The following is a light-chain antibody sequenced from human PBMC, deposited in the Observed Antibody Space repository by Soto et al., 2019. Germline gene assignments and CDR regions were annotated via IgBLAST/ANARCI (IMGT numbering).Light chain of an antibody. CDR3: SSYAGITPYV. Sequence: QSALTQPPSASGSPGQSVTISCTGTSSDVGGYTYVSWYQQHPGKAPKLMIYEVSKRPSGVPDRFSGSKSGNTASLTVSGLQAEDEADYHCSSYAGITPYVFGTGTKVTVL. V-gene: IGLV2-8*01. CDR1: SSDVGGYTY. CDR2: EVS. J-gene: IGLJ1*01.